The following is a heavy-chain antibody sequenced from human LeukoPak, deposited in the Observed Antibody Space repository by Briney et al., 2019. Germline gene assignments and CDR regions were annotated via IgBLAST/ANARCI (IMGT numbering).Heavy chain of an antibody. CDR3: ARFGTYYYDSSGYP. Sequence: SETLSLTCTVSGGSISSYYWSWIRQPPGKGLEWIGEINHSGSTNYNPSLKSRVTISVDTSKNQFSLKLSSVTAADTAVYYCARFGTYYYDSSGYPWGQGTLVTVSS. J-gene: IGHJ5*02. V-gene: IGHV4-34*01. D-gene: IGHD3-22*01. CDR1: GGSISSYY. CDR2: INHSGST.